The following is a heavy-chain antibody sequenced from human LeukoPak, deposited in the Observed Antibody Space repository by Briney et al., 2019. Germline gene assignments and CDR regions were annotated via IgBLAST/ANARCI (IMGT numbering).Heavy chain of an antibody. CDR2: FDPEDGET. CDR3: ARQNADYYDSSGYFWDYFDY. D-gene: IGHD3-22*01. J-gene: IGHJ4*02. Sequence: GASVKVSCKASGYTFTGYYMHWVRQAPGQGLEWMGGFDPEDGETIYAQEFQGRVTITRDTSASTAYMELSSLRSEDMAVYYCARQNADYYDSSGYFWDYFDYWGQGTLVTVSS. V-gene: IGHV1-46*01. CDR1: GYTFTGYY.